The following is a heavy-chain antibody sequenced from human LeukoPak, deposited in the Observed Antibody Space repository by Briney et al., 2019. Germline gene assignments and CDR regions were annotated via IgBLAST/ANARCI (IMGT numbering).Heavy chain of an antibody. CDR3: ARATDTSGCCTFDN. Sequence: GGSLRLSCAASGFTVSNNYMTWARQAPGEGLDWVSLIYSGGGTYYADSVKGRSTISRDNSNNTLYLQMNSLRAEDTAVYYCARATDTSGCCTFDNWGQGTLVTVSS. CDR1: GFTVSNNY. J-gene: IGHJ4*02. V-gene: IGHV3-53*01. CDR2: IYSGGGT. D-gene: IGHD6-19*01.